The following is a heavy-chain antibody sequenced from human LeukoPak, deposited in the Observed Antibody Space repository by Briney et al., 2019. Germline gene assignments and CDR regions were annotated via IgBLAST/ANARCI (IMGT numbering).Heavy chain of an antibody. D-gene: IGHD1-26*01. J-gene: IGHJ4*02. CDR2: ISYDGSNK. V-gene: IGHV3-30*03. CDR1: GFTFSSYG. CDR3: VRQQTSHGNFDY. Sequence: GGSLRLSCAASGFTFSSYGMHWVRQAPGKGLEWVAVISYDGSNKYYADSVKGRFTISRENAKNSLSLQMNSLRAEDTAVYYCVRQQTSHGNFDYWGQGTLVTVSS.